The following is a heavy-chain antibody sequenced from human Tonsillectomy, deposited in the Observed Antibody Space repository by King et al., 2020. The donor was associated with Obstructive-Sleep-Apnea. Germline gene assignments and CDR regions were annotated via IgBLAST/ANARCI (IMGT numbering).Heavy chain of an antibody. CDR1: GFTFSTYA. CDR2: ISYDGNNK. Sequence: VQLVESGGGVVQPERSLRLSCTASGFTFSTYAMHWGRQAPGKGLEGGAVISYDGNNKYYADSVKGRFTISRDNSKNTLYPRKNSLRAEDTAEYYCAKDSGVGFTGGSCYGYFDYWGQGTLVTVSS. CDR3: AKDSGVGFTGGSCYGYFDY. J-gene: IGHJ4*02. D-gene: IGHD2-15*01. V-gene: IGHV3-30*18.